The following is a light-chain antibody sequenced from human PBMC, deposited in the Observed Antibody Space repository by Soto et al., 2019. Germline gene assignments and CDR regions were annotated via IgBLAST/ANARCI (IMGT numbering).Light chain of an antibody. CDR2: DAS. V-gene: IGKV1-5*01. J-gene: IGKJ1*01. Sequence: DIQRTQSPSTLSASVGYIVTITCRASQSITIWLAWYQQKPGKAPKLLIYDASSLQSGVPSRFSGSGSGTEFTLTISSLQPEDFATYYCLQHNSYPWTFGQGTKVDIK. CDR1: QSITIW. CDR3: LQHNSYPWT.